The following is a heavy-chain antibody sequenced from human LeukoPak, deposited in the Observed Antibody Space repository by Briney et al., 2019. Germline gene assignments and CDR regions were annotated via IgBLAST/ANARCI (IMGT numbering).Heavy chain of an antibody. J-gene: IGHJ4*02. CDR3: ARDYIGGWNDH. CDR1: GFTFSSYW. CDR2: IREDGNEK. Sequence: GGSLRLSCSASGFTFSSYWMSWVRQTTGKGRECVAKIREDGNEKVYVDSGKGRFTSSRDNAKNSVYLQMNSLRVEDTAVYLCARDYIGGWNDHWGQGTVVPVSS. D-gene: IGHD3-16*01. V-gene: IGHV3-7*01.